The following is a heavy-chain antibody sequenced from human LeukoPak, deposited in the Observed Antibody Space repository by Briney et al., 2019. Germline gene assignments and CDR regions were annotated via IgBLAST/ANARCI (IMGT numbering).Heavy chain of an antibody. CDR3: ARDVLPLSSTSFTVTTPEGFDY. J-gene: IGHJ4*02. CDR1: GFTFSSYW. D-gene: IGHD2-2*01. V-gene: IGHV3-7*01. CDR2: INQDGSEK. Sequence: PGGSLRLSCAASGFTFSSYWMSWVRQAPGKGLEWVANINQDGSEKYYVDSVKGRFTISRDNAKNSLYLQMNSLRAEDTAVYYCARDVLPLSSTSFTVTTPEGFDYWGQGTLVTVSS.